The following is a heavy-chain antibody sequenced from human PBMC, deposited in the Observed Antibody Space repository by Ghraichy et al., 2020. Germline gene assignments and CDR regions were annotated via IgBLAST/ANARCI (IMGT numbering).Heavy chain of an antibody. CDR1: GFTFSSYG. CDR3: ARDHIVGATKWYFDY. D-gene: IGHD1-26*01. Sequence: LSLTCAASGFTFSSYGMHWVRQAPGKGLEWVAVIWYDGSNKYYADSVKGRFTISRDNSKNTLYLQMNSLRAEDTAVYYCARDHIVGATKWYFDYWGQGTLVTVSS. V-gene: IGHV3-33*01. J-gene: IGHJ4*02. CDR2: IWYDGSNK.